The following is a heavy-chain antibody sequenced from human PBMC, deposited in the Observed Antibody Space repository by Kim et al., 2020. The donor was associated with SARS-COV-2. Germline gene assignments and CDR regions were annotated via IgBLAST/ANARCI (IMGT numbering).Heavy chain of an antibody. Sequence: GGSLRLSCTASGLTFSSYAMNWVRQAPGEGLVWVSQISPDGSNTSYADSVKGRFTISRDNARSTLYLQMNSLRAEDTSIYYCVTVDGAIWGRGTLVTVSS. CDR1: GLTFSSYA. V-gene: IGHV3-74*01. CDR3: VTVDGAI. J-gene: IGHJ4*02. CDR2: ISPDGSNT.